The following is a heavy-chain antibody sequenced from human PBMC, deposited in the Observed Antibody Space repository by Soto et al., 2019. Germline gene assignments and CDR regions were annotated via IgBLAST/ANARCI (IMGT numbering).Heavy chain of an antibody. CDR3: ARVMVRGVIIRNYYGMDV. CDR1: GGSFSGYY. CDR2: INHSGST. D-gene: IGHD3-10*01. Sequence: PSETLSLTCAVYGGSFSGYYWSWIRQPPGKGLERIGEINHSGSTNYNPSLKSRVTISVDTSKNQFSLKLSSVTAADTAVYYCARVMVRGVIIRNYYGMDVWGQGTTVT. J-gene: IGHJ6*02. V-gene: IGHV4-34*01.